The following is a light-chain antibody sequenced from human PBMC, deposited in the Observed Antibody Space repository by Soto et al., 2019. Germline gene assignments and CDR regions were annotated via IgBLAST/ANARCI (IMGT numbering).Light chain of an antibody. Sequence: QSALTQPASVSGSPGQSITISCTGTSSDVGGYNYVSWYQQHPGKAPKLMIYEVSNRPSGVSNRFSGSKSGNTASRTISGLQAEDEADYYCSSSTSSSTYVFGTGTKLTVL. J-gene: IGLJ1*01. CDR1: SSDVGGYNY. V-gene: IGLV2-14*01. CDR2: EVS. CDR3: SSSTSSSTYV.